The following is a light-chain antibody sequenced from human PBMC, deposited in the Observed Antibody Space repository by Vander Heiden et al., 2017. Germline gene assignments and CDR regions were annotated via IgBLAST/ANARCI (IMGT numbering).Light chain of an antibody. V-gene: IGLV4-69*01. CDR1: SDHSSEA. CDR2: VNRDGSH. Sequence: QFVLPTSPSASSSLGASATLTCTLSSDHSSEAIAWHQHQPQQGPRNLMRVNRDGSHTRGDAIPDRCSGSSAGAQRYLTISSRQAEDEDDYYCQTGGTGLQVFGGGTKLTVL. CDR3: QTGGTGLQV. J-gene: IGLJ3*02.